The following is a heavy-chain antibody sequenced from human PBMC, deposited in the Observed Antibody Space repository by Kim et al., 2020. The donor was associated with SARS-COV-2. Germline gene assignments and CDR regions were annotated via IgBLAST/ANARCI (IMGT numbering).Heavy chain of an antibody. D-gene: IGHD3-10*01. Sequence: GGSLRLSCAASGFTFSSYSMNWVRQAPGKGLEWVSSISSSSSYIYYADSVKGRFTISRDNAKNSLYLQMNSLRAEDTAVYYCARDIAPGGSGSYRSYYYGMDVWGQGTTVTVSS. V-gene: IGHV3-21*01. CDR2: ISSSSSYI. CDR1: GFTFSSYS. CDR3: ARDIAPGGSGSYRSYYYGMDV. J-gene: IGHJ6*02.